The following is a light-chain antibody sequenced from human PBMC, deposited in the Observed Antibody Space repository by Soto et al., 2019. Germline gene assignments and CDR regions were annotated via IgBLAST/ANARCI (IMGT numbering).Light chain of an antibody. V-gene: IGKV3-15*01. CDR2: DAS. CDR1: QSIYEK. CDR3: QQYNRWPLT. J-gene: IGKJ4*01. Sequence: IVRTQAPATLSVSPGERVTLSCRASQSIYEKLAWYQQKPGQTPRLVIYDASTRATGTPGSFSGSGSGTEFTLTISRLQSEDIAVYYCQQYNRWPLTFGGGTQVESK.